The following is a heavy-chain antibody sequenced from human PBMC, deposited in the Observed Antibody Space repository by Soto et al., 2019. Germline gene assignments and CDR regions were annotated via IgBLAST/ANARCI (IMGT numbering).Heavy chain of an antibody. Sequence: EVQLVESGGDFVKPGGSLRVSCAVSGFSVSNAWMSWVRQAPGKGLEWVGRIKSRADGVTTDYTAPVKGRFTISRDDSKNTVLLQMNSLKTEDTAVYYCTAHLGEFFPLDYWGQGTLVTVSS. V-gene: IGHV3-15*01. D-gene: IGHD3-16*01. CDR2: IKSRADGVTT. CDR3: TAHLGEFFPLDY. J-gene: IGHJ4*02. CDR1: GFSVSNAW.